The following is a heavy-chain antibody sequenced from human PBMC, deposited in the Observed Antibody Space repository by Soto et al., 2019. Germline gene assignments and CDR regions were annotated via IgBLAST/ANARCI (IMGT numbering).Heavy chain of an antibody. J-gene: IGHJ3*01. CDR1: GFTFSGYA. D-gene: IGHD3-9*01. V-gene: IGHV3-23*01. Sequence: GGSLRLSCAASGFTFSGYAMSWVRQAPGKGLEWVSAISGSGGSTYYADSVKGRFTISRDNSKNTLYLQMNSLRAEDTAVYYCAKGEYYDILTGPDAFDFWGQGTMVTVSS. CDR3: AKGEYYDILTGPDAFDF. CDR2: ISGSGGST.